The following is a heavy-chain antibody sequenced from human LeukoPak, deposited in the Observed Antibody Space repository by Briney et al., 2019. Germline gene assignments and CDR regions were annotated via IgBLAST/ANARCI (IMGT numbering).Heavy chain of an antibody. CDR2: ISGSGGST. CDR1: GFTFSSYA. D-gene: IGHD3-22*01. Sequence: GGSLRLSCAASGFTFSSYAMSWVRQAPGKGLEWVSAISGSGGSTYYADSVKGRFTISRDNSKNTLYLQMNSLRAEDTAVYYCAKNPGKAPIYYYDSSGYYYLDYWGQGTLVTVSS. V-gene: IGHV3-23*01. J-gene: IGHJ4*02. CDR3: AKNPGKAPIYYYDSSGYYYLDY.